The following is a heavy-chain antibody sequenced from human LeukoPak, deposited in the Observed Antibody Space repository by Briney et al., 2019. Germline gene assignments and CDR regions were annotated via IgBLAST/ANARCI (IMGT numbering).Heavy chain of an antibody. CDR2: ISYDGSKK. CDR1: GFTFSSYG. CDR3: AKEFKSSGWYVVDY. V-gene: IGHV3-30*18. D-gene: IGHD6-19*01. J-gene: IGHJ4*02. Sequence: GRSLRLSCAASGFTFSSYGMHWVRQAPGKGLEWVAVISYDGSKKYYADSVKGRFTISRDNSKNTLYLQMNSLRAEDTAVYYCAKEFKSSGWYVVDYWGQGTLVTVSS.